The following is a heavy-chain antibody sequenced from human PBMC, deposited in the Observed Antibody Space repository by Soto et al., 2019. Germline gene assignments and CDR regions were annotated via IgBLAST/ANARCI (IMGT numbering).Heavy chain of an antibody. CDR3: ARVKLAGRGSFDY. Sequence: PSETLSLTCAVSGYSITNDYYWGWVRQPPGKGLEWIGSIYHSGNTYYNPSLKSRVTISLDTSKNQFSLKLTSVPAADTAIYYCARVKLAGRGSFDYWGQGTLVTVSS. CDR1: GYSITNDYY. V-gene: IGHV4-38-2*01. D-gene: IGHD3-3*02. CDR2: IYHSGNT. J-gene: IGHJ4*02.